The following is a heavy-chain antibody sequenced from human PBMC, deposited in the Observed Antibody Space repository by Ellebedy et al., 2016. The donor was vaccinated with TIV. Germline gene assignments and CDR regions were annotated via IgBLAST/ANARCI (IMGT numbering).Heavy chain of an antibody. Sequence: GESLKIPCAASGFTFSSHDMHWVRQPTGKGLEWVSGITSAGDTYYLGSVKGRFIISRDNSKNTLYLQMNSLRAEDTAVYYCASRSGYYYYYGMDVWGQGTTVTVSS. D-gene: IGHD2-15*01. J-gene: IGHJ6*02. V-gene: IGHV3-13*01. CDR2: ITSAGDT. CDR3: ASRSGYYYYYGMDV. CDR1: GFTFSSHD.